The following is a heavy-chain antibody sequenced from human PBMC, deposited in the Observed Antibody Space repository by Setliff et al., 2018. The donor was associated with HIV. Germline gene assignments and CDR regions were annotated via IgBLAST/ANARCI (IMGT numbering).Heavy chain of an antibody. V-gene: IGHV4-61*02. CDR3: ARSNLEPTSRLFDP. J-gene: IGHJ5*02. D-gene: IGHD1-1*01. Sequence: SETLSLTCTVSGGSISSGSYFWTWIRQPAGKGLEWIGRIYTSGSTNYNPSLKSRVTISVDTSNNRFSLNLASVTAADTAVYYCARSNLEPTSRLFDPWGPGTLVTVSS. CDR1: GGSISSGSYF. CDR2: IYTSGST.